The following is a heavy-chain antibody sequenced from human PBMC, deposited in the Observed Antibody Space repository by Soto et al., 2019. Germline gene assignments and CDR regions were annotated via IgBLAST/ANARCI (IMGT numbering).Heavy chain of an antibody. V-gene: IGHV4-31*03. J-gene: IGHJ6*02. CDR2: IYYSGST. CDR1: GGSISSGGYY. CDR3: ARDNRGNYVYYYYGMDV. Sequence: PSQTLSLTCTVSGGSISSGGYYWSWIRQHPGKGLEWIGYIYYSGSTYYNPSLKSRVTISVGTSKNQFSLKLSSVTAADTAVYYCARDNRGNYVYYYYGMDVWGQGTTVTVSS. D-gene: IGHD4-4*01.